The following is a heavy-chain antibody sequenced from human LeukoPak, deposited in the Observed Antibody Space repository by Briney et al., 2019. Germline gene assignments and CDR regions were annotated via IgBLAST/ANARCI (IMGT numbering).Heavy chain of an antibody. Sequence: GPSVKVSCKASGRTFSSYAISWVRQAPGQRLEWMGRIIPILGIANYAHKIQGRVTITADKSTSTAYMELSSLRSEDTAVYYCASTILGGFDYWGQGTLVTVSS. J-gene: IGHJ4*02. CDR3: ASTILGGFDY. CDR1: GRTFSSYA. V-gene: IGHV1-69*04. D-gene: IGHD3-10*02. CDR2: IIPILGIA.